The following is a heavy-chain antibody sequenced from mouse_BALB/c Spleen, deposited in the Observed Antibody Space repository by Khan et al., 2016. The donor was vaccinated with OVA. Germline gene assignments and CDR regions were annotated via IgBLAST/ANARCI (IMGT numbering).Heavy chain of an antibody. J-gene: IGHJ3*01. D-gene: IGHD2-14*01. CDR2: VNTNTNNI. CDR1: GYSFTLYY. CDR3: ASGYDFVAS. Sequence: EVQLQQSGPDLVKPGASVKISCKASGYSFTLYYMSWVKQSHGKSLEWIGRVNTNTNNINYKQEFKGKAISTVDKSSNTANMELVSVTSEDSAVYFCASGYDFVASWGQGTLVTVSA. V-gene: IGHV1-26*01.